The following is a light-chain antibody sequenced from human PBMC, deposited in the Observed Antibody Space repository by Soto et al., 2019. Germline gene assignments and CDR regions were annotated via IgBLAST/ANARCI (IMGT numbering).Light chain of an antibody. CDR1: IRDVGAYNL. CDR2: EVR. V-gene: IGLV2-14*01. Sequence: QSALTQPASVSGSPGQSITISCVGTIRDVGAYNLVSWYQQYPGRAPQLILYEVRNRPSGISFRFSGFKSGNTASLTISGLQAEDEADYYCSSFTSKSTLIFGGGTKLTVL. CDR3: SSFTSKSTLI. J-gene: IGLJ2*01.